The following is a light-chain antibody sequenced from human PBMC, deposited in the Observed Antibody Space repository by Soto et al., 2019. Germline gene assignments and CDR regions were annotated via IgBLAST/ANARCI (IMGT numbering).Light chain of an antibody. CDR1: QSVSTN. V-gene: IGKV3D-15*01. CDR3: QQYDNWPPLT. Sequence: EIVMTQSPATLSVSPGDRATLACRASQSVSTNLAWYQQKPGQAPRLLFHDASTRATGIPARFSGSGSGTEFTLTINGLQSEDFAVYYCQQYDNWPPLTFGGGTKVEIK. CDR2: DAS. J-gene: IGKJ4*02.